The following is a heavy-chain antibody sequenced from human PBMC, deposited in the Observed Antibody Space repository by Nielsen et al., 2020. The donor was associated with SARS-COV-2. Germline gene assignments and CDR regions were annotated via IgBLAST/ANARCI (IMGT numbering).Heavy chain of an antibody. V-gene: IGHV3-7*03. CDR2: IKQDGSEK. J-gene: IGHJ5*02. CDR1: GFTFSSYW. Sequence: GESLKISCAASGFTFSSYWMSWVRQAPGKGLEWVANIKQDGSEKYYVDSVKGRFTISRDNAKNSLYLQMNSLKTEDTAVYYCTTESSSGWYEWFDPWGQGTLVTVSS. D-gene: IGHD6-19*01. CDR3: TTESSSGWYEWFDP.